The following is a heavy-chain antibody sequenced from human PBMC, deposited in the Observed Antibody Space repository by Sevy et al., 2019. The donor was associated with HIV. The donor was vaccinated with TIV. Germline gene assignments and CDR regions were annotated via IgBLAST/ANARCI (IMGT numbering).Heavy chain of an antibody. V-gene: IGHV3-23*01. CDR1: GFTFNTYA. Sequence: GVSLRLSCAASGFTFNTYAMSWVRQAPGRGLEWVSGITGSGDSTYYVDSVKGRFTISRDNSKDTLYLQMNSLRAEDTAVYYCASHGGSYPRHYLDYWGQGTLVTVSS. J-gene: IGHJ4*02. CDR2: ITGSGDST. CDR3: ASHGGSYPRHYLDY. D-gene: IGHD1-26*01.